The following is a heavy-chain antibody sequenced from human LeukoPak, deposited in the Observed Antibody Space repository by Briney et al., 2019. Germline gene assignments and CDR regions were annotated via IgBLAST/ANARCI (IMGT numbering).Heavy chain of an antibody. CDR2: ISGSDSST. Sequence: GGSLRLSCAASGFTFSGYAMSWVRQAPGKGLEWVSAISGSDSSTHYADSVKGRFTISRDNSKNTLYLQMNSLRAEDTAVYYCARSVAGHEGPFDYWGEGTLVSVSS. J-gene: IGHJ4*02. V-gene: IGHV3-23*01. D-gene: IGHD6-19*01. CDR1: GFTFSGYA. CDR3: ARSVAGHEGPFDY.